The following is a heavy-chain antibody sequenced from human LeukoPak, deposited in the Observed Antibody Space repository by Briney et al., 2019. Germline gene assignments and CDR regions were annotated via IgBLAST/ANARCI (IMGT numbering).Heavy chain of an antibody. CDR2: IYPGDSDT. CDR1: GYSITNYW. D-gene: IGHD3-22*01. V-gene: IGHV5-51*01. J-gene: IGHJ4*02. Sequence: GESLKISCRGSGYSITNYWIGWVRQMPGKGLEWMGIIYPGDSDTRYSPSFQGQVTISVDKSINTAYLQWSSLKASDTAMYYCASLRSSGYYSPFDYWGQGTLVTVSS. CDR3: ASLRSSGYYSPFDY.